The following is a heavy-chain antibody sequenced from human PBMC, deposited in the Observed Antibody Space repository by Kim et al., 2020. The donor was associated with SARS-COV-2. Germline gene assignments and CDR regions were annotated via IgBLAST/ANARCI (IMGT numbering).Heavy chain of an antibody. V-gene: IGHV1-46*01. D-gene: IGHD2-15*01. CDR2: INPSGGST. Sequence: ASVKVSCKASGYTFTSYYMHWVRQAPGQGLEWMGIINPSGGSTSYAQKFQGRVTMTRDTSTSTVYMELSSLRSEDTAVYYCARDARYCSGGSCPTTYEHYYYYGMDVWGQGTTVTVSS. CDR1: GYTFTSYY. CDR3: ARDARYCSGGSCPTTYEHYYYYGMDV. J-gene: IGHJ6*02.